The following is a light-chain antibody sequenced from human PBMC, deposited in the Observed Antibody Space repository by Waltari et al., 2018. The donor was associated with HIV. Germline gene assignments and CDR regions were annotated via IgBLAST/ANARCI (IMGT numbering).Light chain of an antibody. CDR3: ASFTSGRLNV. J-gene: IGLJ1*01. V-gene: IGLV2-14*03. Sequence: QSALTQPASVSGSPGQSITISCPGTSRDVGAYDYVPWYQQHPGKVPKLLIYDVYNRPSRISNRFSGSKSGNTASLTISGLQAEDEAAYYCASFTSGRLNVFGTGTKVTVL. CDR2: DVY. CDR1: SRDVGAYDY.